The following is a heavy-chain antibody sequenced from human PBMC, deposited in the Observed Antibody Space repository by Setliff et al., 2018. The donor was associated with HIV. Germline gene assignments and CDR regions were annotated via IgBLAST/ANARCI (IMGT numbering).Heavy chain of an antibody. V-gene: IGHV3-74*01. Sequence: GGSLRLSCAVSGFTFSNYWMHWVRQVPGKGLEWVSRIKTDSSSTDYADSVKGRFTISRDNGRNTLYLQMNSLRDEDSAVYHCAREGPLVDVAGRYLQHWGRGTLVTVSS. CDR1: GFTFSNYW. J-gene: IGHJ1*01. CDR2: IKTDSSST. D-gene: IGHD2-15*01. CDR3: AREGPLVDVAGRYLQH.